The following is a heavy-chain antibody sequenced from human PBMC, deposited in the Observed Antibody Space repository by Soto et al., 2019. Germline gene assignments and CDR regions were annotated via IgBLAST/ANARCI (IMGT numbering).Heavy chain of an antibody. J-gene: IGHJ4*02. D-gene: IGHD2-2*01. CDR2: VNYRGTT. CDR1: GASSSNYY. V-gene: IGHV4-34*01. CDR3: ATMFCTSTTCYVDY. Sequence: SETLSLTCAVYGASSSNYYWSWIRQPPGKGLEWIGEVNYRGTTNYNPSLKSRVTVFGDTSKSQFSLRLTSVTAADTADYYCATMFCTSTTCYVDYWGQGTQVTVSS.